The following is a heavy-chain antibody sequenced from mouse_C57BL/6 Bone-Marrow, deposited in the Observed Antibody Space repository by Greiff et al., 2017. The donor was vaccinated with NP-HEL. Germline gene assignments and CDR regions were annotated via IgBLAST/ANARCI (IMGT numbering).Heavy chain of an antibody. CDR1: GYTFTGYW. Sequence: QVQLQQSGAELMKPGASVKLSCKATGYTFTGYWIEWVKQRPGHGLEWIGEILPGSGSTNYNEKFKGKATFTADTSSNTAYMQLSSLTTEDSAIYYCARRALYYYGSSSFAYWGQGTLVTVSA. J-gene: IGHJ3*01. V-gene: IGHV1-9*01. CDR3: ARRALYYYGSSSFAY. CDR2: ILPGSGST. D-gene: IGHD1-1*01.